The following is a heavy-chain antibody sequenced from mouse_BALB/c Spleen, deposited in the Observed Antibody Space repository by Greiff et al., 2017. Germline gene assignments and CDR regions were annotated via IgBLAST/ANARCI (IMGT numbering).Heavy chain of an antibody. CDR3: ARAQLGRYAMDY. CDR1: GFSLTSYG. J-gene: IGHJ4*01. CDR2: IWAGGST. D-gene: IGHD4-1*02. Sequence: VKLQESGPGLVAPSQSLSITCTVSGFSLTSYGVHWVRQPPGKGLEWLGVIWAGGSTNYNSALMSRLSISKDNSKSQVFLKMNSLQTDDTAMYYCARAQLGRYAMDYWGQGTSVTVSS. V-gene: IGHV2-9*02.